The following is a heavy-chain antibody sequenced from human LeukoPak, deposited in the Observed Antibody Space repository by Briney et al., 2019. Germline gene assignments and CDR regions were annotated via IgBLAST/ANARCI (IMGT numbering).Heavy chain of an antibody. CDR2: IIPIFGTA. J-gene: IGHJ3*02. Sequence: ASVKVSCKASGGTFSSYAISWVRQAPGQGLEWMGGIIPIFGTANYAQKFQGRVTITADESTSTAYMELSSLRSEDTAVYYCASNRFGVVGDAFDIWGQGTMVTVSS. CDR1: GGTFSSYA. CDR3: ASNRFGVVGDAFDI. V-gene: IGHV1-69*13. D-gene: IGHD3-10*01.